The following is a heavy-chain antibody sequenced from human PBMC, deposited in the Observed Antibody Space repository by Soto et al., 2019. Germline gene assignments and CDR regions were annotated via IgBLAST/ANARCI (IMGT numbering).Heavy chain of an antibody. CDR1: GFTFSNAW. D-gene: IGHD3-22*01. Sequence: PGGSLRLSCAASGFTFSNAWMNWVRQAPGKGLEWVGRIKSKTDGGTTDYAAPGKGRFTISRDDSKNTLYLQMNSLKTEDTAVYNCTPARFTMIVVVMEGALYGMDVWAQGPTVTVSS. CDR2: IKSKTDGGTT. V-gene: IGHV3-15*07. CDR3: TPARFTMIVVVMEGALYGMDV. J-gene: IGHJ6*02.